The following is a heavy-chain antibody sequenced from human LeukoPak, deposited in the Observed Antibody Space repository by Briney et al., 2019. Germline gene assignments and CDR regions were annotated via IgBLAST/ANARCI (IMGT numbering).Heavy chain of an antibody. Sequence: GESLKISFKGSGYSFTSYWIGWVRQMPGKGLEWMGIIYPGDSDTRYSPSFQGQVTISADKSISTAYLQWSSLKASDTAMYYCARGHIGYCSSTSCSKGGWDYWGQGTLVTVSS. CDR2: IYPGDSDT. CDR3: ARGHIGYCSSTSCSKGGWDY. V-gene: IGHV5-51*01. CDR1: GYSFTSYW. D-gene: IGHD2-2*01. J-gene: IGHJ4*02.